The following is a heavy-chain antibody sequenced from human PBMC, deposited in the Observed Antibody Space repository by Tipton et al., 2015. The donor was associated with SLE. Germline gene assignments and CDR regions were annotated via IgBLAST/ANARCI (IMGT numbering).Heavy chain of an antibody. CDR2: IYYSGST. J-gene: IGHJ1*01. CDR3: ARDEYSSSWYPPEYFQH. V-gene: IGHV4-38-2*02. Sequence: TLSLTCAVSGYSISSGYYWGWIRQPPGKGLEWIGSIYYSGSTYYNPSLKSRVTISVDTSKNQFSLKLSSVTAADMAVYYCARDEYSSSWYPPEYFQHWGQGTLVTVSS. D-gene: IGHD6-13*01. CDR1: GYSISSGYY.